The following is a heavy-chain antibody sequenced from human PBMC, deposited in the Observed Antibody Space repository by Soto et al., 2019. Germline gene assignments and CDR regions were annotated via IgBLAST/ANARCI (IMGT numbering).Heavy chain of an antibody. CDR1: GYSISSGYY. V-gene: IGHV4-61*01. J-gene: IGHJ4*02. Sequence: SETLSLTCAVSGYSISSGYYWTWIRQPPGKGLEWIGYVYNSGSTNYNPSLKSRVTISEDTSKSQFSLKVNSMTAADTAVYYCARYRREAVAGYTLDNWGQGILVTVSS. CDR3: ARYRREAVAGYTLDN. D-gene: IGHD6-13*01. CDR2: VYNSGST.